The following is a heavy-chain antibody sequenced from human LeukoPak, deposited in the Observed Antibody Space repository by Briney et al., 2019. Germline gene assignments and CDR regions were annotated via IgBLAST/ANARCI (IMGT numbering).Heavy chain of an antibody. CDR3: AKDDLGDITMITAY. D-gene: IGHD3-22*01. CDR2: ISGSGSST. V-gene: IGHV3-23*01. Sequence: TGGSLRLSCAASGFTFSSYAMSWVRQAPGKGLEWVSAISGSGSSTYYADSRKGRFTISRDNSKNTLYLQMNSLRAEDTAVYYCAKDDLGDITMITAYWGQGTLVTVSS. J-gene: IGHJ4*02. CDR1: GFTFSSYA.